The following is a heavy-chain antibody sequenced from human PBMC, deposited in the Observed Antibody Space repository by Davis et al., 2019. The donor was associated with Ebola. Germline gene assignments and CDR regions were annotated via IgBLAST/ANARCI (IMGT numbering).Heavy chain of an antibody. CDR1: GYTFTNYG. V-gene: IGHV1-18*04. CDR2: ISAYNGNT. J-gene: IGHJ4*02. Sequence: AASVKVSCKASGYTFTNYGITWVRQAPGQGLEWMGWISAYNGNTNYAQKLQGRVTMTTDTSTSTAYMEVGSLRSDDTAVYYCARVSLIVDVMIDYWGQGTLVTVSS. CDR3: ARVSLIVDVMIDY. D-gene: IGHD3-22*01.